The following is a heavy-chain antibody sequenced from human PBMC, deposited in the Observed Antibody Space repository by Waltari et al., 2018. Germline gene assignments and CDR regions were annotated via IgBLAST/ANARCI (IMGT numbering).Heavy chain of an antibody. CDR1: GGPFSSYA. CDR2: IIPIFGTE. CDR3: ATQWPHHY. J-gene: IGHJ4*02. Sequence: QVQLVQSGAEVKKPGSSVKVSCKASGGPFSSYAISWVPQPPGQGPEWMGGIIPIFGTENYAQKFQGRVTITADESTSTAYMELSSLRSEDTAVYYCATQWPHHYWGQGTLVTVSS. V-gene: IGHV1-69*01. D-gene: IGHD2-8*01.